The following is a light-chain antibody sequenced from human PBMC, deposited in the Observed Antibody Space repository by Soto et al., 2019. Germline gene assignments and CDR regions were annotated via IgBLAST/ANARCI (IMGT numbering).Light chain of an antibody. CDR2: KAC. J-gene: IGKJ1*01. V-gene: IGKV1-5*03. Sequence: DIQMTQSPSTLSASVGDRVTITFRASQSFSVWLAWYQQKAGKAPNLLIYKACRFESGVPSRFSGSGSETEFTLTISGLQPGDSATYYCQQYNSYSPTFGQGTKV. CDR1: QSFSVW. CDR3: QQYNSYSPT.